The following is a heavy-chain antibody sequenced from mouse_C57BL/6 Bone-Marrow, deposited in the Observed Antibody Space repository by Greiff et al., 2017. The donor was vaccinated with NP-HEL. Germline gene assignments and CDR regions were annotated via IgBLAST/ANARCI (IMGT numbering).Heavy chain of an antibody. J-gene: IGHJ2*01. CDR1: GYTFTSYW. CDR2: IHPNSGST. Sequence: QVQLKQSGAELVKPGASVKLSCKASGYTFTSYWMHWVKQRPGQGLEWIGMIHPNSGSTNYNEKFKSKATLTVDKSSSTAYMQLSSLTSEDSAVYYCARQLRLQRNYWGQGTTLTVSS. D-gene: IGHD3-2*02. V-gene: IGHV1-64*01. CDR3: ARQLRLQRNY.